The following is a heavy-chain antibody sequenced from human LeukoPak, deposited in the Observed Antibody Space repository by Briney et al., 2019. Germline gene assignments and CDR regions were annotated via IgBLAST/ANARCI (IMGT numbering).Heavy chain of an antibody. CDR3: ARGRGYSYGYRKLFDY. Sequence: SETLSLTCAVYGGSFSGYYWSWIRQPPGKGLEWIGEINHSGSTNYNPSLKSRDTISVDTSKNQFSLKLSSVTAADTAVYYCARGRGYSYGYRKLFDYWGQGTLVTVSS. J-gene: IGHJ4*02. CDR2: INHSGST. CDR1: GGSFSGYY. V-gene: IGHV4-34*01. D-gene: IGHD5-18*01.